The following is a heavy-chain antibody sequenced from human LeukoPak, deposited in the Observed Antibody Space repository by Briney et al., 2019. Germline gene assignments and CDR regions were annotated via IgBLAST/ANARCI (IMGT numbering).Heavy chain of an antibody. CDR1: GGSISSYY. V-gene: IGHV4-59*13. D-gene: IGHD3-16*02. CDR2: IYYSGST. Sequence: SETLSLTCTVSGGSISSYYWSWIRQPPGKGLEWIGYIYYSGSTNYNPSLKSRVTISVDTSKNQFSLMLSSVTAADTAVYYCARDGRLGELSWGVFDYWGQGTLVTVSS. CDR3: ARDGRLGELSWGVFDY. J-gene: IGHJ4*02.